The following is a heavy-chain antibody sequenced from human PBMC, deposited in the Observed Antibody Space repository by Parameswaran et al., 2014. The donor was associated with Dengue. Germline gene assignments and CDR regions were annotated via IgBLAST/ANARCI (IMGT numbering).Heavy chain of an antibody. J-gene: IGHJ3*02. V-gene: IGHV3-48*03. Sequence: VRQAPGKGLEWVSYISSSGSTIYYADSVKGRFTISRDNAKNSLYLQMNSLRAEDTAVYYCARAGFASHDAFDIWGQGTMVTVSS. CDR2: ISSSGSTI. CDR3: ARAGFASHDAFDI.